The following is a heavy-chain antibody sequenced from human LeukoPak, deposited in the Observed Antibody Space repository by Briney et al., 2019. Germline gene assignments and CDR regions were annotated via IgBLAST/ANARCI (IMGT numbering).Heavy chain of an antibody. CDR1: GFTFNSYP. CDR2: ITDSGTST. D-gene: IGHD3-3*01. V-gene: IGHV3-23*01. J-gene: IGHJ3*02. CDR3: AKVRITIYGVVGAFDI. Sequence: GGSLRLSCAASGFTFNSYPMHWVRQAPGKGLEWVSAITDSGTSTYYADSVKGRFTISRDNSKNTVYLQMNSLRAEDTALYYCAKVRITIYGVVGAFDIWGQGTMVTVYS.